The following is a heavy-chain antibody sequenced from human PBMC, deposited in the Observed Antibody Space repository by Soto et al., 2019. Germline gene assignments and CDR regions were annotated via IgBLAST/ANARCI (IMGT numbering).Heavy chain of an antibody. V-gene: IGHV3-66*01. CDR2: IYSDGTTT. D-gene: IGHD2-2*01. CDR3: ARDGERVVPAAAGGYYFDY. CDR1: GFTVSTNY. J-gene: IGHJ4*02. Sequence: GGSLRLSCAVSGFTVSTNYMNWVRQAPGKGLEWVSVIYSDGTTTYYSDSVKGRFTISRDNSKNTVYLQMNSLRAEDTATYYCARDGERVVPAAAGGYYFDYWGQGTLVTVSS.